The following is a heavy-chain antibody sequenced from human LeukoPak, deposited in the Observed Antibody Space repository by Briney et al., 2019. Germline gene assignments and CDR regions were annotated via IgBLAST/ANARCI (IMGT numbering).Heavy chain of an antibody. V-gene: IGHV3-21*01. CDR3: AKDREQEMVDDAFDI. CDR2: ISSSSIYI. J-gene: IGHJ3*02. Sequence: GSLRLSCAASGFTFSSYSINWVRQAPGKGLEWVSSISSSSIYIYYADSVKGRFTISRDNSKNTLYLQMNSLRAEDTAVYYCAKDREQEMVDDAFDIWGQGTMVTVSS. CDR1: GFTFSSYS. D-gene: IGHD6-13*01.